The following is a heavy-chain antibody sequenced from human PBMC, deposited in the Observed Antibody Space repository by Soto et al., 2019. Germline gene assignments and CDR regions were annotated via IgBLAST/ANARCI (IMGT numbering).Heavy chain of an antibody. D-gene: IGHD3-10*02. CDR3: ARNMDYYYGRGSGNGHGV. CDR1: GYTFTAYH. CDR2: INPKFGDT. J-gene: IGHJ6*02. V-gene: IGHV1-2*02. Sequence: QVRLVQSGAEAKGPGDSVRVSCEASGYTFTAYHIHWVRQAPGQGLEWMGWINPKFGDTGYAQDFQGRVSMTSDMSISTVYMELSRLTSDDTAIYYCARNMDYYYGRGSGNGHGVWGQGTTVTVFS.